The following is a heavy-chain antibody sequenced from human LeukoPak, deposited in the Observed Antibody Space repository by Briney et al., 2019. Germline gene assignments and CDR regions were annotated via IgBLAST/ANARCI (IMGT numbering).Heavy chain of an antibody. J-gene: IGHJ4*02. CDR2: ITHSGST. CDR3: ARVLGKYCSSTSGHLDY. Sequence: SETLSLTCAVYGGSFSGSYWSWISQPPGKGLEWIGEITHSGSTNYNPSLNSRVTISVDTSKNQFSLKLSSVTAADTAVYYCARVLGKYCSSTSGHLDYWGQGTLVTVSS. CDR1: GGSFSGSY. D-gene: IGHD2-2*01. V-gene: IGHV4-34*01.